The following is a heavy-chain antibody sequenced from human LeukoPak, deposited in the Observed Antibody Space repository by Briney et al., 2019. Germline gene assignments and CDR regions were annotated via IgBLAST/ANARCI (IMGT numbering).Heavy chain of an antibody. Sequence: ASVKVSCKASGGTSSSYAISWVRQAPGQGLEWMGGIIPIFGTANYAQKFQGRVTITADESTSTAYMELSSLRSEDTAVYYCARQVYPRGPAYYYYGMDVWGKGTTVTVSS. V-gene: IGHV1-69*13. D-gene: IGHD1-14*01. CDR2: IIPIFGTA. CDR1: GGTSSSYA. CDR3: ARQVYPRGPAYYYYGMDV. J-gene: IGHJ6*04.